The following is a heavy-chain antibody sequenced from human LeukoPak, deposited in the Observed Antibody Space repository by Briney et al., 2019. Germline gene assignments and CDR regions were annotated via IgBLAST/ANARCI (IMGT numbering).Heavy chain of an antibody. D-gene: IGHD5-12*01. CDR1: GGSISSYY. Sequence: SETLSLTCTVSGGSISSYYWSWIRQPPGKGLEWIGYIYYSGSTNYNPSLKSRVTISVDTSKNQFSLKLSSVTAADTAVYYCARADIVATIGDVAFDIWGQETMVTVSS. CDR3: ARADIVATIGDVAFDI. CDR2: IYYSGST. V-gene: IGHV4-59*08. J-gene: IGHJ3*02.